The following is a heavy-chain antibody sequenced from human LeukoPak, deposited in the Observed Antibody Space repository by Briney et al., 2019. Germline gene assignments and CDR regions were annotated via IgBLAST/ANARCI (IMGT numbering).Heavy chain of an antibody. J-gene: IGHJ4*02. CDR3: ARHSDRTAYTAKGFDY. Sequence: SETLSLTCSVSGGSISSSDHFWGWIRQPPGKGLEWIGSIYYSGTTYYSPSLKSRVTISVDMSKNQFSLKLSSVTAADTAVYYCARHSDRTAYTAKGFDYWGQGTLVTVSS. CDR1: GGSISSSDHF. V-gene: IGHV4-39*01. CDR2: IYYSGTT. D-gene: IGHD2-21*02.